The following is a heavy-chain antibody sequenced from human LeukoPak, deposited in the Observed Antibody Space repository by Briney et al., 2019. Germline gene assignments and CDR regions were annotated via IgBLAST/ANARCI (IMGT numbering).Heavy chain of an antibody. J-gene: IGHJ6*03. CDR3: ARDPYSGSYRAYYYYYMDV. V-gene: IGHV3-30*04. D-gene: IGHD1-26*01. CDR2: ISYDGSNK. Sequence: GGSLRLSCAASGFTFSSYAMHWVRQAPGKGLEWVAVISYDGSNKYYADSVKGRFTISRDNYKNTLYLQMNSLRAEDTAVYYCARDPYSGSYRAYYYYYMDVWGKGTTVTISS. CDR1: GFTFSSYA.